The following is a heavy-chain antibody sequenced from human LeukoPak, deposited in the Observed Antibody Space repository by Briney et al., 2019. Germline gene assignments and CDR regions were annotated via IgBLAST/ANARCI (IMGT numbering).Heavy chain of an antibody. CDR2: ISWNSGSI. Sequence: QAGGSLRLSCAASGFTFSSYAMSWVRQAPGKGLEWVSGISWNSGSIGYADSVKGRFTISRDNAKNSLYLQMNSLRAEDTALYYCAKSNYDSSGLDYWGQGTLVTVSS. D-gene: IGHD3-22*01. CDR3: AKSNYDSSGLDY. J-gene: IGHJ4*02. V-gene: IGHV3-9*01. CDR1: GFTFSSYA.